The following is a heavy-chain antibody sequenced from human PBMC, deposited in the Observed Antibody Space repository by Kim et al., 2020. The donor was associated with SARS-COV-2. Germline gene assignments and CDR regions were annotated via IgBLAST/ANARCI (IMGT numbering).Heavy chain of an antibody. V-gene: IGHV4-39*01. CDR1: GGSISSSSYY. D-gene: IGHD3-3*01. CDR3: ARSLRFLEWLLSLHAFDI. Sequence: SETLSLTCTVSGGSISSSSYYWGWIRQPPGKGLEWIGSIYYSGSTYYNPSLKSRVTISVDTSKNQFSLKLSSVTAADTAVYYCARSLRFLEWLLSLHAFDIWGQGTMVTVSS. CDR2: IYYSGST. J-gene: IGHJ3*02.